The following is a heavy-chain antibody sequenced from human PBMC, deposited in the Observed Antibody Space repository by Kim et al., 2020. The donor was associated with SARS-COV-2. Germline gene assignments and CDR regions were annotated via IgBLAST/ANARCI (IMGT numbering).Heavy chain of an antibody. D-gene: IGHD6-6*01. Sequence: ASVKVSCKASGYTFTSYYMHWVRQAPGQGLEWMGIINPSGGSTSYAQKFQGRVTMTRDTSTSTVYMELSSLRSEDTAVYYCARERGEYIIAARLRNWFDPWGQGTLVTVSS. J-gene: IGHJ5*02. CDR3: ARERGEYIIAARLRNWFDP. CDR1: GYTFTSYY. CDR2: INPSGGST. V-gene: IGHV1-46*01.